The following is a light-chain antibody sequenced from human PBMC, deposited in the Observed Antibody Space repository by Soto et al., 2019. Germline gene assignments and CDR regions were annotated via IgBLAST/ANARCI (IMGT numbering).Light chain of an antibody. J-gene: IGKJ2*01. CDR2: KAS. CDR1: QSISSW. Sequence: DIQMTQSPSTLSASVGDRVTITCRASQSISSWLAWYQQKPEKAPKLLIYKASSLESGVPSRFSGSGSGTEFTLTISSLQPDDFATYYCQQYKSYPYTFGQGTKLEIK. V-gene: IGKV1-5*03. CDR3: QQYKSYPYT.